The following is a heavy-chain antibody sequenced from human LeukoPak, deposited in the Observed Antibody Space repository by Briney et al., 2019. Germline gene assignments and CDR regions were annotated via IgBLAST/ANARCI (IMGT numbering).Heavy chain of an antibody. V-gene: IGHV1-69*13. Sequence: ASVKVSCKASGGTFSSYTISWVRQAPGQGLEWMGGIIPLFGTPDYAQKFQGRLTITADESTSTAYMELSSLRSEDTAIYYCAGVDYEACYYCYMDVWGKGTTVTISS. CDR1: GGTFSSYT. D-gene: IGHD4-17*01. CDR2: IIPLFGTP. J-gene: IGHJ6*03. CDR3: AGVDYEACYYCYMDV.